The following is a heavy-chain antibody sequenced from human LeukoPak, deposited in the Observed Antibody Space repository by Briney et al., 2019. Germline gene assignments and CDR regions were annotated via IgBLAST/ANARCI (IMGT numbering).Heavy chain of an antibody. CDR2: IYHSGCT. CDR3: ARGRANYYYYGMDV. D-gene: IGHD1-26*01. CDR1: GGPINSGGYS. V-gene: IGHV4-30-2*01. J-gene: IGHJ6*04. Sequence: SETLSLTCAVSGGPINSGGYSWSWIRQPPGKGLEWIGYIYHSGCTYYNPSLKSRVTISVDRSKNQFSLKLSSVTAADTAVYYCARGRANYYYYGMDVWGKGTTVTVSS.